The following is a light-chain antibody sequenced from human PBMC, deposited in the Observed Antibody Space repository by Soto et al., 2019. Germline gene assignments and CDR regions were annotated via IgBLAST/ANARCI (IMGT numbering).Light chain of an antibody. CDR1: QSVSSSY. V-gene: IGKV3-20*01. CDR3: QQYGSYWT. CDR2: RAS. J-gene: IGKJ1*01. Sequence: EIVLTQSPGTLSLSPGERATLSCRASQSVSSSYLAWYQQKPGQAPRLLIYRASSRATGIPDRFSGSGSGTEFTLTISRLEPEDFAVYYCQQYGSYWTFGQGTKVEIK.